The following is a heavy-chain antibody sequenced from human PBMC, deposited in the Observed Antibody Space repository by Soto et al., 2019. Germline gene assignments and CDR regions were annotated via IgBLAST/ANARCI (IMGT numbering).Heavy chain of an antibody. CDR3: ARDGDSSSWSDLDY. J-gene: IGHJ4*02. D-gene: IGHD6-13*01. Sequence: EGQLVESGGGLVQPGGSLRLSCAASGFTFSSYNMNWVRQAPGKGLEWVSYLRSSTNSIYYADSVKGRFTISRDNAKNSLYLQMNSLRDEDTAVYYCARDGDSSSWSDLDYWGQGTLVTVSS. CDR2: LRSSTNSI. CDR1: GFTFSSYN. V-gene: IGHV3-48*02.